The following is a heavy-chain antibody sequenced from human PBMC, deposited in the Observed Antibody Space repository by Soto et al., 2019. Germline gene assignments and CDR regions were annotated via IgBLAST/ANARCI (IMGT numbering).Heavy chain of an antibody. J-gene: IGHJ4*02. CDR3: ARERELPPNYFDY. CDR2: INPNSGGR. V-gene: IGHV1-2*02. D-gene: IGHD1-26*01. Sequence: ASVKVSCKASGYTFTGYYMHWVRQAPGQGLEWMGWINPNSGGRNYAQKFQGRVSMTRDTSISTAYMELSRLRSDDTAVYYCARERELPPNYFDYWGQGTLVTVSS. CDR1: GYTFTGYY.